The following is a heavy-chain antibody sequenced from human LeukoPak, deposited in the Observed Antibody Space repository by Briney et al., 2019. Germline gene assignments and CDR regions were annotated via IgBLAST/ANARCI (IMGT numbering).Heavy chain of an antibody. CDR1: GFTFSSYS. D-gene: IGHD3-22*01. Sequence: GGSLRLSCAASGFTFSSYSMNWVRQAPGKGLEWVSSISSSSSYIYYADSVKGRFTISRDNAKNSLYLQMNSLRAEDTAVYYCARDSYYYDSNGYYYFDYWAREPWSPSPQ. J-gene: IGHJ4*02. V-gene: IGHV3-21*01. CDR3: ARDSYYYDSNGYYYFDY. CDR2: ISSSSSYI.